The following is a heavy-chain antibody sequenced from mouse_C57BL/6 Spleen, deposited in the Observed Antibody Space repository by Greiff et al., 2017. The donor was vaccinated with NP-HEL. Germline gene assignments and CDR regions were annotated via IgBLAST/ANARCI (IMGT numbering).Heavy chain of an antibody. V-gene: IGHV1-9*01. D-gene: IGHD2-1*01. CDR3: ARDHGNYDSFAC. J-gene: IGHJ3*01. CDR1: GYTFTGYW. CDR2: ILPGSGST. Sequence: QVQLQQSGAELMKPGASVKLSCKATGYTFTGYWIEWVKQRPGHGLEWIGVILPGSGSTNYHEKVKGKATITADTSYNTAYMQLSSSTSEDSAIYYCARDHGNYDSFACWGQATLVTVSA.